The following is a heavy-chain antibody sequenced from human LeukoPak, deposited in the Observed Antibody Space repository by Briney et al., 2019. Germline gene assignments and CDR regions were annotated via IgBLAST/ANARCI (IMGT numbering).Heavy chain of an antibody. Sequence: GGSLRLSCAASGFTFSGYWMSWVRQAPGKGLEWVSSISTTSDYIHYADSLKGRVAISRDNAKDSLYLQMNSLRAEDTAVYYCARGGIYSQGFDYWGQGSLVTVSS. CDR1: GFTFSGYW. CDR2: ISTTSDYI. J-gene: IGHJ4*02. D-gene: IGHD6-13*01. CDR3: ARGGIYSQGFDY. V-gene: IGHV3-21*01.